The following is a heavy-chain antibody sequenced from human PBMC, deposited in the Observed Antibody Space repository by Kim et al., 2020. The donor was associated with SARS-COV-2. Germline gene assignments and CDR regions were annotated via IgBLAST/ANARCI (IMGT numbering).Heavy chain of an antibody. D-gene: IGHD1-26*01. J-gene: IGHJ4*02. CDR3: ASRGSYPV. CDR2: GNT. V-gene: IGHV1-3*01. Sequence: GNTKYSWKFQGRVTITRDTSASTAYMELSSLRAEETAVYYCASRGSYPVWGQGTLVTVSS.